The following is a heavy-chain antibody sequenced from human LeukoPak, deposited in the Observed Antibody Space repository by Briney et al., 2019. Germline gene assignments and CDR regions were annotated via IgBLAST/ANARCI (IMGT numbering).Heavy chain of an antibody. D-gene: IGHD3-22*01. CDR2: INHSGST. CDR3: ARTYRYESSGYNPNYYYYGMDV. V-gene: IGHV4-34*01. CDR1: GGSFSGYY. J-gene: IGHJ6*02. Sequence: PSETLSLTCAVYGGSFSGYYWSWIRQPPGKGLEWIGEINHSGSTNYNPSLKSRVTISVDTSKNQFSLKLSSVTAADTAVYYCARTYRYESSGYNPNYYYYGMDVWGQGTTVTVSS.